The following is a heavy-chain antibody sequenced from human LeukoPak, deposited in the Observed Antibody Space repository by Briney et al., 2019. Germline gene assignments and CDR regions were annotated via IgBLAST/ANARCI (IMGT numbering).Heavy chain of an antibody. Sequence: GGSLRLSCTPSGLPFSHYSMHWARQATGKGLEYVSEISSNGGSTYYADSVKGRFTLSRENSKNTLYLQMSSLRAEDTAVYYCVIDSEMATIDAFDIWGQGTMVTVSS. J-gene: IGHJ3*02. D-gene: IGHD5-24*01. CDR1: GLPFSHYS. CDR2: ISSNGGST. CDR3: VIDSEMATIDAFDI. V-gene: IGHV3-64D*06.